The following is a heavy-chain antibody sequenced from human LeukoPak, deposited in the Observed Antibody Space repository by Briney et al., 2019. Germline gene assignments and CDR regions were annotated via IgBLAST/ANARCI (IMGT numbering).Heavy chain of an antibody. CDR1: GGSISSHY. D-gene: IGHD3-10*01. Sequence: LETLSLTCSVSGGSISSHYWSWIRQPPGKGLEWIGYIYYSGRAKYNPSLKSRVTISVDTSKNQFSLKLSSVTAADTAVYSCAKDERMVRGPFGMDVWGQGTTV. V-gene: IGHV4-59*11. CDR3: AKDERMVRGPFGMDV. CDR2: IYYSGRA. J-gene: IGHJ6*02.